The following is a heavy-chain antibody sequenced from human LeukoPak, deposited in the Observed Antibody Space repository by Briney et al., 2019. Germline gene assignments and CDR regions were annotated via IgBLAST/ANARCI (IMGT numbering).Heavy chain of an antibody. J-gene: IGHJ4*02. CDR2: MNPNSGNT. D-gene: IGHD6-19*01. Sequence: ASVKVSCTASGYTFTIYDINWVRQATGQGLEWMGWMNPNSGNTGYEQKFQGRVTITRNTSLSTAYMELSSLRSEDTGVYYCARGLHPQVVAGRELGYWGQGTLVTVSS. CDR3: ARGLHPQVVAGRELGY. V-gene: IGHV1-8*03. CDR1: GYTFTIYD.